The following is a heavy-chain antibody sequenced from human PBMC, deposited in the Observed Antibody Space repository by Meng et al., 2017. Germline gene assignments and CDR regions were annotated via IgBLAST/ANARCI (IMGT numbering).Heavy chain of an antibody. D-gene: IGHD6-19*01. CDR1: GCTFSSYA. CDR3: ARAVQKKYSSGWYSPRTYYFDY. CDR2: IIPIFGTA. Sequence: SVKVSCKASGCTFSSYAISWVRQAPGQGLEWMGGIIPIFGTANYAQKFQGRVTITADESTSTAYMELSSLRSEDTAVYYCARAVQKKYSSGWYSPRTYYFDYWGQGTLVTVSS. V-gene: IGHV1-69*13. J-gene: IGHJ4*02.